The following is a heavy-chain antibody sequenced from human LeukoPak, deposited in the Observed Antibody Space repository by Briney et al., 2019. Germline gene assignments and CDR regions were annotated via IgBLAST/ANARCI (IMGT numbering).Heavy chain of an antibody. CDR2: ISTSVNTI. CDR1: GFTFSSYE. Sequence: GGSLRLSCAASGFTFSSYEMNWVRQAPGKGLEWVSYISTSVNTIYYADSVKGRFTISRDNAKNSLYLQMNSLRAEDTALYYCARGRGCSSMSCYPDYWGQGTLVTVSS. CDR3: ARGRGCSSMSCYPDY. D-gene: IGHD2-2*01. J-gene: IGHJ4*02. V-gene: IGHV3-48*03.